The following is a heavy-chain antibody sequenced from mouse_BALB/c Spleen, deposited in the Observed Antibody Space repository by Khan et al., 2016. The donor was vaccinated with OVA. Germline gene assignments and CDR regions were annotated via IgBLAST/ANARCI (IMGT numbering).Heavy chain of an antibody. CDR3: ARGYGNYVRYYFDY. J-gene: IGHJ2*01. Sequence: VQLQQSGPELEKPGASVKISCKASGYSFTGYNMNWVKQSNGKSLEWIGNIDPYYGGATYNQKFKGKATLTVDKSSSTDYMQLKSLTSEDSAVDYCARGYGNYVRYYFDYWGQGTTLTVSS. CDR1: GYSFTGYN. CDR2: IDPYYGGA. V-gene: IGHV1-39*01. D-gene: IGHD2-10*02.